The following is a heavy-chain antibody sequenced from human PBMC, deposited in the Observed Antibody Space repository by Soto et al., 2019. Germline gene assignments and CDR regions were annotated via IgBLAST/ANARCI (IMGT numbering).Heavy chain of an antibody. CDR1: GFTFSSYS. CDR3: ARTLVDTAMVGYDAFDI. Sequence: GGSLRLSCAASGFTFSSYSMNWVRQAPGKGLEWVSSISSSSSYIYYADSVKGRFTISRDNAKNSLYLQMNSLRAEDTAVYYCARTLVDTAMVGYDAFDIWGQGTRVTVSS. V-gene: IGHV3-21*01. D-gene: IGHD5-18*01. J-gene: IGHJ3*02. CDR2: ISSSSSYI.